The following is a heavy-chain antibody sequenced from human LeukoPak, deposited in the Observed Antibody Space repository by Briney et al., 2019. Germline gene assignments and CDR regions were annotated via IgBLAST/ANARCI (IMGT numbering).Heavy chain of an antibody. CDR1: GGSISSSNW. V-gene: IGHV4-4*02. CDR3: ARAGRRTFAFDI. J-gene: IGHJ3*02. CDR2: NYHSGSP. D-gene: IGHD1-26*01. Sequence: SGTLSLTCTVSGGSISSSNWWIWVRQPPGKGLEWIGENYHSGSPNYKPSLRSRVTTSVDKSKNQFSLNLTSATAADRAVYFCARAGRRTFAFDIWGPGTLVTAAS.